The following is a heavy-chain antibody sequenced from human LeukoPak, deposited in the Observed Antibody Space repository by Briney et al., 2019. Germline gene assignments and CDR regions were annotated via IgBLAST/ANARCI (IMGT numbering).Heavy chain of an antibody. D-gene: IGHD2-21*01. CDR3: ARERVIAAAGDGFDS. J-gene: IGHJ4*02. Sequence: GGTLRLSCAASGFTFSDYSMNWVRHAPEKGLEWVSYISSSSTTIFYADSVKGRFTISRDNAKNSLFLQMTGLRDEDTALYYGARERVIAAAGDGFDSWGQGTLVTVSS. CDR1: GFTFSDYS. CDR2: ISSSSTTI. V-gene: IGHV3-48*02.